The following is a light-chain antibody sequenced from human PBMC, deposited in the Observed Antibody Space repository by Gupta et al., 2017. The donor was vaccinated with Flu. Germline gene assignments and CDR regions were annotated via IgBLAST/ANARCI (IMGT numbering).Light chain of an antibody. CDR3: QQGYSTPQT. J-gene: IGKJ1*01. Sequence: DIQMTQPPSSLSASVGDRVTITCRASQSVTNFLHWYQQKPGKAPKLLIYAASTFQGGVLSRFNASGSGTDFTLTINSLQPADFATYFCQQGYSTPQTFGPGTTVEIK. CDR2: AAS. CDR1: QSVTNF. V-gene: IGKV1-39*01.